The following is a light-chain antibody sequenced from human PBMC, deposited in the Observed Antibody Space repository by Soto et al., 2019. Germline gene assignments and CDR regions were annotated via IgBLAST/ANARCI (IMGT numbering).Light chain of an antibody. V-gene: IGKV3-11*01. CDR2: DAS. CDR3: QQRSNLPPT. CDR1: QSVSSY. Sequence: EIVLTQSPATLSLSPGNRATLSCRASQSVSSYLAWYQQKPGQAPRLLIYDASNGATGIPARFSGSGSGTDFTLTITSLEPEEFAVYYCQQRSNLPPTFGGGTKVEIK. J-gene: IGKJ4*01.